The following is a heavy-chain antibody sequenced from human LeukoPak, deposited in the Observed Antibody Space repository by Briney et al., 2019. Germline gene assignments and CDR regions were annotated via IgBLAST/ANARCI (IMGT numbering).Heavy chain of an antibody. CDR2: INSGGSSR. CDR3: VREISDWFDP. Sequence: GGSLRLSCAASGFTFSDYCMSWIRQAPGKGLVWVSRINSGGSSRDYADSVKGRFTISRDNAKNTLYLQMNSLRVDDTAVYYCVREISDWFDPWGQGTLVSVSS. V-gene: IGHV3-74*01. D-gene: IGHD3-3*02. CDR1: GFTFSDYC. J-gene: IGHJ5*02.